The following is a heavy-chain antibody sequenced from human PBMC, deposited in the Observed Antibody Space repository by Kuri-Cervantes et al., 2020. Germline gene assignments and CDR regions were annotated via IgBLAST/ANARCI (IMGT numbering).Heavy chain of an antibody. V-gene: IGHV3-23*01. Sequence: GGSLRLSCAASGFTFSNAWMSWVRQAPGKGLEWVSGIVGSGGSTYYADSVKGRFTISRDNAKNSLYLQMNSLRAEDTAVYYCAREPNSPSIDYWGQGALVTVSS. J-gene: IGHJ4*02. CDR1: GFTFSNAW. CDR3: AREPNSPSIDY. D-gene: IGHD2-21*01. CDR2: IVGSGGST.